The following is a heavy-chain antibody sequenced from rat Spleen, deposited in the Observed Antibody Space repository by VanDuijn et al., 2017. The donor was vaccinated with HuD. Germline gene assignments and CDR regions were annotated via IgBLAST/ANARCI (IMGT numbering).Heavy chain of an antibody. V-gene: IGHV5-25*01. Sequence: EVQLVESGGGLVQPGRSLKLSCAASGFTFSDYNMAWVRQAPGKGLEWVSSISSDGGYTYYPDSVKGRFTISRDNAENTVYLQMNSLRSEDTATYYCAVSGYGYWGQGVMVTVSS. CDR3: AVSGYGY. D-gene: IGHD4-3*01. J-gene: IGHJ2*01. CDR2: ISSDGGYT. CDR1: GFTFSDYN.